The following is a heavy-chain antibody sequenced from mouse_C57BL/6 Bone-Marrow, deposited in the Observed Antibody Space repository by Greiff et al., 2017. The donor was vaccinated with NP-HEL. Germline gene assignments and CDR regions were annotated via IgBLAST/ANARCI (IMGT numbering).Heavy chain of an antibody. CDR2: INPGGGGT. V-gene: IGHV1-54*01. CDR1: GYAFTNYL. D-gene: IGHD2-5*01. J-gene: IGHJ4*01. CDR3: ARSTGLYYSKDYAMDY. Sequence: QVQLQQSGAELVRPGTSVKVSCKASGYAFTNYLIEWVKQRPGQGLEWIGVINPGGGGTNYNEKFTGKATLTADKSSSTAYMQHSSLTSENSAVYFCARSTGLYYSKDYAMDYWGEGTSVTVSS.